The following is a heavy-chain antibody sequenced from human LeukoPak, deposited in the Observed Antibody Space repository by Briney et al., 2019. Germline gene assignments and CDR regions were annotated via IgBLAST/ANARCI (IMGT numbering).Heavy chain of an antibody. Sequence: SETLSPTCGVYGGSFSDNYWSWIRQPPGKGLEWIGEINHSGSTNYNPSLKSRVTISIDTSKNQFSLKVSSVTAADTAVYYCATHTKKYGDYADDWFDPWGQGTLVTVSS. CDR3: ATHTKKYGDYADDWFDP. D-gene: IGHD4-17*01. V-gene: IGHV4-34*01. CDR2: INHSGST. J-gene: IGHJ5*02. CDR1: GGSFSDNY.